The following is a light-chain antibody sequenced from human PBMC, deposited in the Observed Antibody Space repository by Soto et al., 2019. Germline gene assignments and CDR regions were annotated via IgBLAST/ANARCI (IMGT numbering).Light chain of an antibody. V-gene: IGLV4-60*02. CDR3: ETWDSKGV. Sequence: QPVLTQSSSASASLGSSVKLTCTLSSGHSSYIIAWHQQQPGKAPRYLMKLEGSGSYHKGSGVPDRFSGSSSGADRYLTGSNLQFEDEADYYCETWDSKGVFGGGTKLTVL. CDR2: LEGSGSY. CDR1: SGHSSYI. J-gene: IGLJ2*01.